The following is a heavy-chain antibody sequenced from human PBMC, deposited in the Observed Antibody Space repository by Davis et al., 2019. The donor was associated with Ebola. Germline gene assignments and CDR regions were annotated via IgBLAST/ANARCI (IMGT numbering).Heavy chain of an antibody. J-gene: IGHJ4*02. V-gene: IGHV3-74*01. CDR2: IDSDGSST. D-gene: IGHD3/OR15-3a*01. CDR1: GFIFESYW. Sequence: GESLKISCAASGFIFESYWMHWVRQAPGKGLVWVSRIDSDGSSTTYADFVKGRFTVSRDIAKNTLYLQMNSLRAEDTAVYYCAKETSGFLDWLDYWGQGTLLTVSS. CDR3: AKETSGFLDWLDY.